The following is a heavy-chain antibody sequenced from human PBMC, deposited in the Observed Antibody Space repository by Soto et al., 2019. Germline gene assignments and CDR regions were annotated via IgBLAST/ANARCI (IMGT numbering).Heavy chain of an antibody. CDR2: IYPSDSDV. J-gene: IGHJ5*02. CDR3: ARQRNAGWFDH. CDR1: GYDFSIFW. V-gene: IGHV5-51*01. Sequence: GESLKISCKASGYDFSIFWIAWVRQMPGKGLEWMGVIYPSDSDVTYSPSFQGQVTISVDKSITTAYLQWSSLRASDTATYYCARQRNAGWFDHWGQGTPVTVSS.